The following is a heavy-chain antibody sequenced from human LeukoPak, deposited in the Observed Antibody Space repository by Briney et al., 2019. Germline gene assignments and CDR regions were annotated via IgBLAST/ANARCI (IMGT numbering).Heavy chain of an antibody. D-gene: IGHD3-3*01. CDR1: GGSISSSSHY. CDR2: IYYSETT. Sequence: PSETLSLTCTVSGGSISSSSHYWGWIRQPPGKGLEWIGTIYYSETTYYNPSLKSRVIISVDTSKNQFSLKLSSVTAADTAVYFCACRVSYYDFWSGRPFYDVWGKGTSVTVSS. V-gene: IGHV4-39*01. J-gene: IGHJ6*04. CDR3: ACRVSYYDFWSGRPFYDV.